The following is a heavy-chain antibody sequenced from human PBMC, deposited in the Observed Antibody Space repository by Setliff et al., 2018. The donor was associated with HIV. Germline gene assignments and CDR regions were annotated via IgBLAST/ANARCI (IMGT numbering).Heavy chain of an antibody. Sequence: GASVKVSCKTSGYTFNSYGISWVRQAPGQGLEWMGWFNTYNGNTNYAQKLQGRVTLTTDTSTNTAYMELRSLTSQDTAVYYCARDKGIREAASLDYWGQGSLVTVSS. CDR2: FNTYNGNT. D-gene: IGHD6-13*01. CDR1: GYTFNSYG. V-gene: IGHV1-18*01. CDR3: ARDKGIREAASLDY. J-gene: IGHJ4*02.